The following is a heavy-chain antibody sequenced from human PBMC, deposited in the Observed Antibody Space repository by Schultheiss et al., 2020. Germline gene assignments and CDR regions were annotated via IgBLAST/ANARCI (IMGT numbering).Heavy chain of an antibody. Sequence: SQTLSLTCTVSGGSISSSSYYWGWIRQPPGKGLEWIGSIYYSGSTYYNPSLKSRVTISVDTSKNQFSLKLSSVTAADTAVYYCARYSSSSSFDYWGQGTLVTVSS. CDR2: IYYSGST. D-gene: IGHD6-6*01. J-gene: IGHJ4*02. V-gene: IGHV4-39*01. CDR3: ARYSSSSSFDY. CDR1: GGSISSSSYY.